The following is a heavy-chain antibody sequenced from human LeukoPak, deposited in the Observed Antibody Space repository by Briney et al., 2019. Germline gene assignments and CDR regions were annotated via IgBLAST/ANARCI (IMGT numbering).Heavy chain of an antibody. CDR2: ISYDGSNK. CDR3: ARNGPHYDILTGYSPFDY. D-gene: IGHD3-9*01. J-gene: IGHJ4*02. V-gene: IGHV3-30-3*01. Sequence: PGGSLRLSCAASGFTFSNYAMDWVRQAPGKGLEWVAVISYDGSNKYIGDSVKGRFSISRDNSKNTLYLQMTSLRAEDTAVYYCARNGPHYDILTGYSPFDYWGQGTLVTVSS. CDR1: GFTFSNYA.